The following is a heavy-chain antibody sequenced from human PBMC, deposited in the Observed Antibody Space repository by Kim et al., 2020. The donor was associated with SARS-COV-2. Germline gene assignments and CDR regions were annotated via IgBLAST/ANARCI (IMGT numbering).Heavy chain of an antibody. CDR3: ARDRGGVGDY. V-gene: IGHV3-48*02. Sequence: GGSLRLSCAASGFTFSSYSMNWVRQAPGKGLEWVSYISSSSSTIYYADSVKGRFTISRDNAKNSLYLQMTSLRDEDTAVYYCARDRGGVGDYWGQGTLVTVSS. CDR2: ISSSSSTI. D-gene: IGHD3-10*01. J-gene: IGHJ4*02. CDR1: GFTFSSYS.